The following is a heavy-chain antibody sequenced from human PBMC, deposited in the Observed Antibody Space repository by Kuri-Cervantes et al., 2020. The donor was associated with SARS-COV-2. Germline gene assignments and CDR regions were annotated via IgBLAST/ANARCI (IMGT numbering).Heavy chain of an antibody. CDR3: ARSPCSGGSCYLDY. V-gene: IGHV4-34*01. CDR2: INHSGRT. Sequence: SETLSLICAVYGGSFSGYYWSWIRQPPGRGLEWIGEINHSGRTNYNPSLKSRVTISVDTSKNQFSLKLSSVTAADTAVYYCARSPCSGGSCYLDYWGQGTLVTVSS. J-gene: IGHJ4*02. CDR1: GGSFSGYY. D-gene: IGHD2-15*01.